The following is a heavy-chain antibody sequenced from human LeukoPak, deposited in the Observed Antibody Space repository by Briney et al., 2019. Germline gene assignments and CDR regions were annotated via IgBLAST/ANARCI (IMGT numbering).Heavy chain of an antibody. Sequence: PSETLSLTCTVSGDSISSTNYYWGWIRQPPGKGLEWIGSIYHSGSTYYNPSLKSRVTISVDTSKNQFSLKLSSVTAADTAVYYCARTTYYYDSSGYALDYWGQGTLVTVSS. J-gene: IGHJ4*02. D-gene: IGHD3-22*01. CDR3: ARTTYYYDSSGYALDY. CDR1: GDSISSTNYY. CDR2: IYHSGST. V-gene: IGHV4-39*07.